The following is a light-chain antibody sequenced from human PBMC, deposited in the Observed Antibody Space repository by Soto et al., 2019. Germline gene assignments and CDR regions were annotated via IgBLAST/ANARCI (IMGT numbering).Light chain of an antibody. CDR1: SNDVGGYNF. V-gene: IGLV2-14*01. CDR2: EVS. J-gene: IGLJ1*01. CDR3: SSYSISTAYL. Sequence: SALTQPASVSGSPGQSITISCTGTSNDVGGYNFVSWYQQHPGKAPKLMIYEVSNRPSGVSDRFSGSQSGNTASLTISGLQAEDEADYFCSSYSISTAYLFGTGTKVTV.